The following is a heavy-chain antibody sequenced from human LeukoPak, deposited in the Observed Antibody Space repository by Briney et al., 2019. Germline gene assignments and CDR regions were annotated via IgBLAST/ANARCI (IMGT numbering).Heavy chain of an antibody. Sequence: ASVNVSCKASVYTFTGYYMHWVRQAPGQGLEWMGWINPNSGGTNYAQKFQGRVTMIRDTSISTAYMELSRLRSDDTAVYYCAVLTTVTTHDFDYWGQGTLVTVSS. D-gene: IGHD4-17*01. J-gene: IGHJ4*02. V-gene: IGHV1-2*02. CDR2: INPNSGGT. CDR3: AVLTTVTTHDFDY. CDR1: VYTFTGYY.